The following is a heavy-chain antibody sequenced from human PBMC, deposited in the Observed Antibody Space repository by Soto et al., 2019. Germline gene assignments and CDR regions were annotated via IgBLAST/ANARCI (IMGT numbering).Heavy chain of an antibody. J-gene: IGHJ4*02. Sequence: QVQLQESGPGTVKPSETLSLTCIVSGGSVSSYYWSWIRQPPGKGLEWIGYIYYSGSTNYNPSLKSRATISVDTSKSQFSLKLSSVTAADTAVYYCARSWCTGGSCYSPYWGQGTLVTVSS. CDR2: IYYSGST. D-gene: IGHD2-15*01. CDR1: GGSVSSYY. CDR3: ARSWCTGGSCYSPY. V-gene: IGHV4-59*02.